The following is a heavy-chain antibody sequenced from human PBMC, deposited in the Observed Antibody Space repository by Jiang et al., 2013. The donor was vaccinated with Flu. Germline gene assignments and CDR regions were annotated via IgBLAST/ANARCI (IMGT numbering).Heavy chain of an antibody. V-gene: IGHV3-30*01. D-gene: IGHD3-22*01. J-gene: IGHJ5*02. CDR1: GFTFSSYA. Sequence: GGGVVQPGRSLRLSCAASGFTFSSYAMHWVRQAPGKGLEWVAVISYDGSNKYYADSVKGRFTISRDNSKNTLYLQMNSLRAEDTAVYYCARDYYDSSPAGGWFDPWGQGTLVTVSS. CDR2: ISYDGSNK. CDR3: ARDYYDSSPAGGWFDP.